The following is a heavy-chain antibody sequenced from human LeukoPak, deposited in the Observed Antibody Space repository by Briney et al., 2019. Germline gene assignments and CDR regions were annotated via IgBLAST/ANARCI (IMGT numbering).Heavy chain of an antibody. J-gene: IGHJ4*02. Sequence: ASVNVSCKASVGTFSSYAISWVRQAPGQGLEWMGRIIPIFGTANYAQKFQGRVTITADKSTSTAYMELSSLRSEDTAVYYCAMLGYCSGGSCYYFDYWGQGTLVTVSS. CDR1: VGTFSSYA. V-gene: IGHV1-69*06. D-gene: IGHD2-15*01. CDR3: AMLGYCSGGSCYYFDY. CDR2: IIPIFGTA.